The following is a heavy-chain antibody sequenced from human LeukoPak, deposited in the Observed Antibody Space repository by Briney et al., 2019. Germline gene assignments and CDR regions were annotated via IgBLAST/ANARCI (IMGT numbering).Heavy chain of an antibody. D-gene: IGHD6-19*01. CDR2: FDPEDGGT. J-gene: IGHJ4*02. CDR3: ATEPPLVSDQWLADRPVDY. CDR1: GYTLTELS. Sequence: ASVKVSCKVSGYTLTELSMHWVRQAPGKGLEWMGGFDPEDGGTIYAQQFQGRVTMTEDTSTDTAYMELSSLRSEATAVYYCATEPPLVSDQWLADRPVDYWGQGTLVTVSS. V-gene: IGHV1-24*01.